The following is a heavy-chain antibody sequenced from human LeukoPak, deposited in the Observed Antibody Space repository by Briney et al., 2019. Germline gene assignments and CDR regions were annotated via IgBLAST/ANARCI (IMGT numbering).Heavy chain of an antibody. J-gene: IGHJ4*02. CDR3: ASQLGPANSYADY. Sequence: PGGSLRLSCAASGFTFSSHAMHWVRQAPGKGLEWVAVISYDGSNKYYADSVKGRFTISRDNSKNTLYLQMNSLRAEDTAVYYCASQLGPANSYADYWGQGTLVTVSS. CDR1: GFTFSSHA. V-gene: IGHV3-30-3*01. CDR2: ISYDGSNK. D-gene: IGHD5-18*01.